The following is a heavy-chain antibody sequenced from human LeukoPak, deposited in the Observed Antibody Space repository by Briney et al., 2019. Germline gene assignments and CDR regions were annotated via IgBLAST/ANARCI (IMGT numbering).Heavy chain of an antibody. D-gene: IGHD2-21*02. CDR2: LYYSGNT. V-gene: IGHV4-59*01. CDR3: ARAAYCGGDCYYYFDY. Sequence: PSETLSLTCTVSGGSISSYYWHWIRQPPGKGLEWIGYLYYSGNTYYNPSLKSRVTMSVDTSKNQFSLKLSSVTAADTAVYICARAAYCGGDCYYYFDYWGQGTLVTVSS. CDR1: GGSISSYY. J-gene: IGHJ4*02.